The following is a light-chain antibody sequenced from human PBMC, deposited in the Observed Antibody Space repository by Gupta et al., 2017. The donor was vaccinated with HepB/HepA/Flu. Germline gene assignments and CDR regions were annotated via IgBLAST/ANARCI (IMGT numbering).Light chain of an antibody. Sequence: DIQMTQSPSSLSASVGDSVILTCRASQTITNYLNWYQHKPGKAPKLLIYAASHLERGVPSRFTGSGSGTDFSLTISGLQSEDFATYYCQQTDSPPLTFGGGTKVEI. CDR2: AAS. J-gene: IGKJ4*01. V-gene: IGKV1-39*01. CDR1: QTITNY. CDR3: QQTDSPPLT.